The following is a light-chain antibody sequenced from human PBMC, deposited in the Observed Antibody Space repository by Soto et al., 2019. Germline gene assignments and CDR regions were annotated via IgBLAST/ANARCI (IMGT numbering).Light chain of an antibody. CDR2: IDN. CDR3: AAWDDSLNGYV. CDR1: SSNIGANT. J-gene: IGLJ1*01. V-gene: IGLV1-44*01. Sequence: SALTQPPSASGTPGQGVTISCSGGSSNIGANTVSWYQHLPGMAPKLLIYIDNQRPSGVPDRFSGSKSGTSASLAISGLQSEDEVDYYCAAWDDSLNGYVFGTGTKVTVL.